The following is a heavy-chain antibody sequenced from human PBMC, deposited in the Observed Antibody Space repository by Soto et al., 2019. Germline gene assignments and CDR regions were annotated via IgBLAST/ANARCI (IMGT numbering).Heavy chain of an antibody. CDR2: IYYSGST. J-gene: IGHJ4*02. CDR1: GSSISSGGYY. V-gene: IGHV4-31*03. D-gene: IGHD6-13*01. Sequence: QVQLQESGPGLVKPSQTLSLTCTVSGSSISSGGYYWSLILQHPGKGLEWIGYIYYSGSTYYNPSLKSRVTISVDTSKNQFSLKLSSVTAADTAVYYCARGGIAAAAPPYYWCQGTLVTVSS. CDR3: ARGGIAAAAPPYY.